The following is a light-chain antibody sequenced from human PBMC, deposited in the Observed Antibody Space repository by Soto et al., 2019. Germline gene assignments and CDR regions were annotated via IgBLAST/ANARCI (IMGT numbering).Light chain of an antibody. Sequence: QSALTQPASVSGSPVQSITISCTGTSGEIGGDNYVSWYQHHPGKAPKLVISEVSHRPSGISNRFSGSKSATTASLTISGLQAEDEADYYCSSFTNSSTLVVFGGGTKVT. CDR2: EVS. CDR3: SSFTNSSTLVV. V-gene: IGLV2-14*01. J-gene: IGLJ2*01. CDR1: SGEIGGDNY.